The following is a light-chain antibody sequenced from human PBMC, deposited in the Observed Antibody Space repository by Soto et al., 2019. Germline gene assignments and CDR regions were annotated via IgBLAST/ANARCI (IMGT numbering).Light chain of an antibody. V-gene: IGKV1-39*01. J-gene: IGKJ3*01. CDR2: AAY. CDR1: QSISSY. CDR3: QQSYSGFT. Sequence: DIQMTQSPSSLSASVGDRVTITCRASQSISSYLNWYQQKPGKAPKLLIYAAYSLQSGVPSRFSGSGSGTDFTLTISSLQPEDFATYYCQQSYSGFTFGPGTTVDIK.